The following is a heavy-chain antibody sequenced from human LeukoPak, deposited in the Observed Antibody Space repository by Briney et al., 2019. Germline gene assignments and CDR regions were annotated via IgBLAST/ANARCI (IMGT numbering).Heavy chain of an antibody. CDR2: LYAGGDT. J-gene: IGHJ5*02. CDR3: ARNGGSYQANWFDP. V-gene: IGHV3-66*01. Sequence: GGSLRLSCAASGFTVSNNYMNWVRQAPGKGLEWVSVLYAGGDTYYADSVKGRFTISRDNSKNTLYLQMNTLRAEDTAVYYCARNGGSYQANWFDPWGQGTLVTVSS. CDR1: GFTVSNNY. D-gene: IGHD1-26*01.